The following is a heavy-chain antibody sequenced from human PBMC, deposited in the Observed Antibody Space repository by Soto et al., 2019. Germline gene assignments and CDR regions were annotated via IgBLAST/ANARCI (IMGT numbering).Heavy chain of an antibody. V-gene: IGHV3-30-3*01. CDR2: ISYDGSNK. J-gene: IGHJ4*02. CDR3: SRAYEGDFVDS. D-gene: IGHD2-21*02. Sequence: QVQLVESGGGVVQPGRSLRLSCAASGFTFSSYAMHWVRQAPGKGLEWVAVISYDGSNKYYADSVKGRFTISRENSKNTLYLQMNSLRAEGTAVYYCSRAYEGDFVDSWGRGILVTVS. CDR1: GFTFSSYA.